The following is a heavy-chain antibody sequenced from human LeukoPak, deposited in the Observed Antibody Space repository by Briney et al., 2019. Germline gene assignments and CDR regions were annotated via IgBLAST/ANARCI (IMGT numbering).Heavy chain of an antibody. CDR3: ARKSWFGSRTHWYFDL. CDR1: GGSFSGYY. Sequence: SETLSLTCAVYGGSFSGYYWSWIRQPPGKGLEWIGEINHSGSTNYNPSLKSRVTISLDTSKNQFSLKLTSVTAADTAVYYCARKSWFGSRTHWYFDLWGRGTLVTVSS. D-gene: IGHD3-10*01. CDR2: INHSGST. J-gene: IGHJ2*01. V-gene: IGHV4-34*01.